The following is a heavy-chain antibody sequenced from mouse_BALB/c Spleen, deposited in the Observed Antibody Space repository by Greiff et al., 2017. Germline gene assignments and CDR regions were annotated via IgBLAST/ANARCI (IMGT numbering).Heavy chain of an antibody. V-gene: IGHV3-6*02. J-gene: IGHJ2*01. CDR1: GYSITSGYY. Sequence: ESGPGLVKPSQSLSLTCSVTGYSITSGYYWNWIRQFPGNKLEWMGYISYDGSNNYNPSLKNRISITRDTSKNQFFLKLNSVTTEDTATYYCASHGYPYFDYWGQGTTLTVSS. D-gene: IGHD2-2*01. CDR2: ISYDGSN. CDR3: ASHGYPYFDY.